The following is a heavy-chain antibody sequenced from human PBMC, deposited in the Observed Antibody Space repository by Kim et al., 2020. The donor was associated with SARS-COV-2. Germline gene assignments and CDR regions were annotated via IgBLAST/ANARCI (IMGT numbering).Heavy chain of an antibody. Sequence: ASVKVSCKASGYTFTSYYMHWVRQAPGQGLEWMGIINPSGGSTSYAQKFQGRVTMTRDTSTSTVYMELSSLRSEDTAVYYFASSSTAAIHYYYYYGMDVWGQVTTVTVSS. CDR1: GYTFTSYY. D-gene: IGHD2-2*02. CDR3: ASSSTAAIHYYYYYGMDV. CDR2: INPSGGST. J-gene: IGHJ6*02. V-gene: IGHV1-46*01.